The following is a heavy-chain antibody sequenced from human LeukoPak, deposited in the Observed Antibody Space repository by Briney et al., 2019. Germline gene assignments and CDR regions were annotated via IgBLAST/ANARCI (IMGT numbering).Heavy chain of an antibody. D-gene: IGHD3-10*01. CDR1: GGSISSYY. J-gene: IGHJ4*02. CDR2: IYYSGST. Sequence: PSETLPLTCTVSGGSISSYYWSWIRQPPGKGLEWIGYIYYSGSTNYNPSLKSRVTISVDTSKNQFSLKLSSVTAADTAVYYCASADEFGGDYDYWGQGTLVTVSS. V-gene: IGHV4-59*01. CDR3: ASADEFGGDYDY.